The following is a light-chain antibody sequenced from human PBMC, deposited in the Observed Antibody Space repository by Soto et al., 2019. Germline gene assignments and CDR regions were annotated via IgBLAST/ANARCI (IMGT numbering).Light chain of an antibody. J-gene: IGKJ2*01. CDR1: HSVGGDY. CDR2: ASS. Sequence: EIVLTQSPGTLSLSPGERASFSCRASHSVGGDYLAWYQRKPGQAPRLLIRASSRRATDIPDKFSGSGSGTDFTLTIDNVGPEDSAVYFCHQSGSSPRTFGQGTKLEI. V-gene: IGKV3-20*01. CDR3: HQSGSSPRT.